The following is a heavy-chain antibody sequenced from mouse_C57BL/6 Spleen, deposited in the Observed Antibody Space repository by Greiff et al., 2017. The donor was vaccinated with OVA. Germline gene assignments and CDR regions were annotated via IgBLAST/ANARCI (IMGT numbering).Heavy chain of an antibody. CDR3: ARKAIYDAYAMDY. CDR2: IDPSDSYT. Sequence: QVQLQQPGAELVKPGASVKLSCKASGYTFTSYWMQWVKQRPGQGLEWIGEIDPSDSYTNYNQKFKGKATLTVDTSSSTAYMQLSSLTSEDSAVYYCARKAIYDAYAMDYWGQGTSVTVSS. J-gene: IGHJ4*01. D-gene: IGHD2-12*01. V-gene: IGHV1-50*01. CDR1: GYTFTSYW.